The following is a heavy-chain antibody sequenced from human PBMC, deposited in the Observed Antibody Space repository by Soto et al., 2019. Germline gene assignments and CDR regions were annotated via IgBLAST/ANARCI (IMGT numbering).Heavy chain of an antibody. J-gene: IGHJ4*02. CDR3: ASHIVSVASGSN. D-gene: IGHD2-21*01. Sequence: GGSLRLSCSASGFTFSNFWMHWVRQAPGKGLVWVSRINENGGVTNYADSVRGRFTISRDNAKNTLYLQMNDLSAEDTAVYYCASHIVSVASGSNWGQGTLVTVSS. V-gene: IGHV3-74*01. CDR1: GFTFSNFW. CDR2: INENGGVT.